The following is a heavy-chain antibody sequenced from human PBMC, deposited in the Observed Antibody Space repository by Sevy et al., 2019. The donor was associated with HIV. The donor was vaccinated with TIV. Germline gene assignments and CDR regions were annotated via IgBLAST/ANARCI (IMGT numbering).Heavy chain of an antibody. CDR1: GYTFTGNY. CDR3: AREGYDLLSGYSTPYFDY. Sequence: APVKVSCKTSGYTFTGNYIHWVRQAPGQGLEWMGWINTNSGDTGTKYAQKFQGRVTMTTDRSISTVYMDLTRLSPDDTAVYYCAREGYDLLSGYSTPYFDYWGQGTLVTVSS. CDR2: INTNSGDTGT. D-gene: IGHD3-3*01. V-gene: IGHV1-2*02. J-gene: IGHJ4*02.